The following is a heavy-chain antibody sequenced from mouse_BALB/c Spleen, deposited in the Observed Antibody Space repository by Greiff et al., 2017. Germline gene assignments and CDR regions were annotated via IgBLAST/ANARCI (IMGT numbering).Heavy chain of an antibody. J-gene: IGHJ4*01. CDR2: IWAGGST. D-gene: IGHD1-1*02. CDR3: ARDGNGLYYYAMDY. V-gene: IGHV2-9*02. Sequence: VQLQQSGPGLVAPSQSLSITCTVSGFSLTSYGVHWVRQPPGKGLEWLGVIWAGGSTNYNSALMSRLSISKDNSKSQVFLKMNSLQTDDTAMYYCARDGNGLYYYAMDYWGQGTSVTVSS. CDR1: GFSLTSYG.